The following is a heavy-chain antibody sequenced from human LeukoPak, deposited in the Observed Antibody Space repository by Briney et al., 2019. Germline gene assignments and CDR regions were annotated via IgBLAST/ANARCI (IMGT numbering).Heavy chain of an antibody. J-gene: IGHJ4*02. CDR1: GFTFSSYG. V-gene: IGHV3-21*01. CDR3: ARFSRGKNYYDSSGD. CDR2: ISGSGGST. Sequence: NPGGSLRLSCAASGFTFSSYGMHWVRQAPGKGLEWVSAISGSGGSTYYADSVKGRFTISRDNAKNSLYLQMNSLRAEDTAVYYCARFSRGKNYYDSSGDWGQGTLVTVSS. D-gene: IGHD3-22*01.